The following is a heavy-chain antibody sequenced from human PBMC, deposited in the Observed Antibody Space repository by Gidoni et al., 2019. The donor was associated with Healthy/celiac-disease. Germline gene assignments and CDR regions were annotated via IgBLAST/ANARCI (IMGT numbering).Heavy chain of an antibody. Sequence: EVQLVESGGGLVQPGGSLKLSCAASGFTFSGSAMHWVRQASGKGLEWVGRIRSKANSYATAYAASVKGRFTISRDDSKNTAYLQMNSLKTEDTAVYYCTRHLHSSGWYGESTEYFQHWGQGTLVTVSS. CDR2: IRSKANSYAT. CDR1: GFTFSGSA. J-gene: IGHJ1*01. V-gene: IGHV3-73*02. D-gene: IGHD6-19*01. CDR3: TRHLHSSGWYGESTEYFQH.